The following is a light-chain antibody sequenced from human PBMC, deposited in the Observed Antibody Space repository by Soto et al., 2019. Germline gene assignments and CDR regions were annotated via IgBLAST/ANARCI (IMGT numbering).Light chain of an antibody. Sequence: EIVLTQYPGTLSFSPGERATLSCRASQSVSSSYLAWYQQKPGQAPRLLIYGASSRATGIPDRFSGSGSGTDFTLTISRLEPEDFAVYYCQQYGSSGTFGQGTKVDIK. J-gene: IGKJ1*01. CDR3: QQYGSSGT. CDR2: GAS. V-gene: IGKV3-20*01. CDR1: QSVSSSY.